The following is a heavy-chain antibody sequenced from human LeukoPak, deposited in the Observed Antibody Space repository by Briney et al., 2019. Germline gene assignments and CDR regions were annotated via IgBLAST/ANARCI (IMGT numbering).Heavy chain of an antibody. V-gene: IGHV3-21*01. CDR2: ISSSSSYI. CDR1: GFTFSSYS. Sequence: GGSLRLSCAASGFTFSSYSMNWVRQAPGKGLEWVSSISSSSSYIYYADSVKGRFTISRDNAKNSLYLQMNSLRVEDTAVYYCAKATPRYGGAPGYFDYWGQGTLVTVSS. J-gene: IGHJ4*02. CDR3: AKATPRYGGAPGYFDY. D-gene: IGHD5-18*01.